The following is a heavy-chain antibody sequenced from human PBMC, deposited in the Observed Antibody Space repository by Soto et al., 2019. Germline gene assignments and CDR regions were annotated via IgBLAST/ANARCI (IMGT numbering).Heavy chain of an antibody. CDR2: IFHSGST. J-gene: IGHJ6*02. CDR3: ARDRYYGSGTYYNFYYGMDV. D-gene: IGHD3-10*01. CDR1: GGSISSYY. Sequence: SETLSLTCTVSGGSISSYYWSWIRQPPGKGLEWIGNIFHSGSTYYTPSLQSRVTISLDTSKNHFSLKLSSVTPADTAVYYCARDRYYGSGTYYNFYYGMDVWGQGTTVTVSS. V-gene: IGHV4-59*06.